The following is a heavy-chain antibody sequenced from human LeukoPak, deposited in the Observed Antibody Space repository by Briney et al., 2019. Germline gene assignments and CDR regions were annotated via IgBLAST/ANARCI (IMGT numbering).Heavy chain of an antibody. V-gene: IGHV1-69*06. Sequence: SVKLSYKTSEDTFSSYASSWVRQAPGQGLEWMGGIIPIFGTANYAQKFQGRVTITADKSTSTAYMELSSLRSEDTAVYYCANGSLLWFGELSSPFDPWGQGTLVTVSS. CDR3: ANGSLLWFGELSSPFDP. J-gene: IGHJ5*02. D-gene: IGHD3-10*01. CDR2: IIPIFGTA. CDR1: EDTFSSYA.